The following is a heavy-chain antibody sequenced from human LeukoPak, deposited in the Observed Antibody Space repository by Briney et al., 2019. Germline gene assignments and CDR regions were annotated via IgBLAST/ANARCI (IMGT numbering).Heavy chain of an antibody. CDR3: ARDRPPPYDLFDY. Sequence: GGSLRLSCAASGFTFSSYGMQWVRQAPGKGLEGVAFIRYDGNNKYYADSVKGRFTISRDNAKNTLYLQMNSLRAEDTAVYYCARDRPPPYDLFDYWGQGTLVTVSS. V-gene: IGHV3-30*02. D-gene: IGHD3-3*01. CDR1: GFTFSSYG. CDR2: IRYDGNNK. J-gene: IGHJ4*02.